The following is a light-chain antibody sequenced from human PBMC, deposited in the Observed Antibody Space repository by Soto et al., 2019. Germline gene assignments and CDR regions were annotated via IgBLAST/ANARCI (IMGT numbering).Light chain of an antibody. CDR1: QSVLYSSNNKNY. Sequence: DIVMTQSPDSLAVSLGERATINCKSSQSVLYSSNNKNYLAWYQQKPGQPPKLLIHWASTRESGVPDRFSGSGSGSDFTLTISSLQAEDGAVYYCQQYYSTPLTFGGGTKVEIK. V-gene: IGKV4-1*01. J-gene: IGKJ4*01. CDR2: WAS. CDR3: QQYYSTPLT.